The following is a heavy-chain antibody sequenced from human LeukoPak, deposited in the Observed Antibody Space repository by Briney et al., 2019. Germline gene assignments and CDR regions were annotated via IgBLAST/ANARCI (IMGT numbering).Heavy chain of an antibody. Sequence: ASVKVSCKASGYTFIDYYMHWVRQAPGQGLGWMGWIDPKSGGTSYAQKFQDRVAMIRDTSISTAYMELTRLTSDDTAVYYCARAYSSGWYGSTDYWGQGTLVTVSS. J-gene: IGHJ4*02. CDR2: IDPKSGGT. D-gene: IGHD6-19*01. CDR3: ARAYSSGWYGSTDY. V-gene: IGHV1-2*02. CDR1: GYTFIDYY.